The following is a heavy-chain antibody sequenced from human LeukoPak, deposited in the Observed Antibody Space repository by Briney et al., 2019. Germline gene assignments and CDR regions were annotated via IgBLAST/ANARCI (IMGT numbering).Heavy chain of an antibody. V-gene: IGHV2-5*02. J-gene: IGHJ4*02. D-gene: IGHD6-13*01. CDR2: ICWADDK. Sequence: SGPTQVKLTQTLTLTCTFSGFSLSTSGVGVGWIRQPPGKALEWIGIICWADDKGYITSLKRRLTITKETYKNQVVLTMTTMESVDTATYYCADRSSSWSFDYWGQGTLVTV. CDR1: GFSLSTSGVG. CDR3: ADRSSSWSFDY.